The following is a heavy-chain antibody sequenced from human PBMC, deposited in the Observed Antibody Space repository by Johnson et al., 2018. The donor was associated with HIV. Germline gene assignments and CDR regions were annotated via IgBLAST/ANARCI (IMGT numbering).Heavy chain of an antibody. CDR2: IAATGDT. CDR3: ARGSYDGDAFDL. J-gene: IGHJ3*01. Sequence: VQLVEFGGGLVQPGGSLRLSCAASGFTFSNYDMHWVRQTAGRRLEWVSGIAATGDTYYPGSVKGRFTVSRENARNSLYLQLNSLRAGDSALYYCARGSYDGDAFDLWGQGTMVTVSS. V-gene: IGHV3-13*01. CDR1: GFTFSNYD. D-gene: IGHD1-26*01.